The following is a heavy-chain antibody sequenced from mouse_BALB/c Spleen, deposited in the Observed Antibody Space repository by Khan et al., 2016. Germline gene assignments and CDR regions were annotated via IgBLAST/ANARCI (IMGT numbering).Heavy chain of an antibody. CDR3: ARSYYGYFAMDY. CDR2: IFPGSGSS. D-gene: IGHD1-2*01. Sequence: QVQLQQSGTELPRPGASVKLSCKASGYTFTDYYLHWVKQRTGQGLEWIGEIFPGSGSSYYNEKFKGKSSLPAASSSSPAYWQLCSLTSEDSAFYFCARSYYGYFAMDYWGLGASVTVSS. V-gene: IGHV1-77*01. CDR1: GYTFTDYY. J-gene: IGHJ4*01.